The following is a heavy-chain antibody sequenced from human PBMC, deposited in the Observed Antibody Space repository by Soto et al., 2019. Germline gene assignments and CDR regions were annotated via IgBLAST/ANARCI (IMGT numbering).Heavy chain of an antibody. D-gene: IGHD6-6*01. CDR3: ARPAPSSSGFGHYSYGMDV. Sequence: SVKVSCKASGGTFSSYAISWVRQAPGQGLEWMGGIIPIFGTANYAQKFQGRVTITADESTSTAYVELSSLRSEDTAVYYCARPAPSSSGFGHYSYGMDVWGQGTTVTVSS. CDR1: GGTFSSYA. CDR2: IIPIFGTA. J-gene: IGHJ6*02. V-gene: IGHV1-69*13.